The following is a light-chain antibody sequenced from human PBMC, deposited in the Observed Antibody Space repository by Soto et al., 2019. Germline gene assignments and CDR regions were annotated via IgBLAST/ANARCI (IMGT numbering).Light chain of an antibody. CDR3: QQYFGPPFT. J-gene: IGKJ3*01. V-gene: IGKV4-1*01. CDR1: QSVLYRSNSKNY. Sequence: DIVLTQSPDSLAVSLGERATINCKSSQSVLYRSNSKNYLAWYQQKPGQPPKLLIYWASARESGVPDRFSGSGSGTDFTLTISSLQAEDVAVYYCQQYFGPPFTFGPGTKVDVK. CDR2: WAS.